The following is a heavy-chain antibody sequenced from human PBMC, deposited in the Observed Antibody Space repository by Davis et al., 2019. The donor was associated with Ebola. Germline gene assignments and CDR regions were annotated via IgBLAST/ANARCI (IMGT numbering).Heavy chain of an antibody. CDR3: ARHLGWGVVLDN. Sequence: SLTLSCHGSGYSFTTYWIAWVRQTPAKGLAWMGRIDPSYSYTNYRPSFQGHVTLSADKSTSTAYLQCCSLKASDTAMYYCARHLGWGVVLDNWGQGTLVTVSS. CDR2: IDPSYSYT. D-gene: IGHD2-15*01. J-gene: IGHJ4*02. CDR1: GYSFTTYW. V-gene: IGHV5-10-1*01.